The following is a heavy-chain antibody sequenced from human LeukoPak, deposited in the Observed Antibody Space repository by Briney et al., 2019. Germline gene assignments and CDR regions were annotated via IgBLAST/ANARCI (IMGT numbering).Heavy chain of an antibody. D-gene: IGHD1-26*01. CDR2: IADDGSLK. CDR1: GVMCSRDA. V-gene: IGHV3-30*04. CDR3: ARDPIAGAPDYFDY. Sequence: GGSLILSCASSGVMCSRDAIHWVRQPPGEGPEGGAVIADDGSLKYYGASVKCRFTISRDDSKNTLYMKMSTLRAEDTAVYYCARDPIAGAPDYFDYWGQGTLVTVSS. J-gene: IGHJ4*02.